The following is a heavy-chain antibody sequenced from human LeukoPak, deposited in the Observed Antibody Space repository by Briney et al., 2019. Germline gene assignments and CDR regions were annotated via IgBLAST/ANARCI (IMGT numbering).Heavy chain of an antibody. Sequence: GGSLRLSCAASGFTFSTYSMNWVRQAPGKGLEWVSSISSDSNYIYYADSVKGRFTISRDNAKDSLYLHMNTLRAEDTAVYYCAKGGIWFGELLAYFFDHWGQGTLVAGSS. CDR1: GFTFSTYS. CDR2: ISSDSNYI. CDR3: AKGGIWFGELLAYFFDH. D-gene: IGHD3-10*01. V-gene: IGHV3-21*01. J-gene: IGHJ4*02.